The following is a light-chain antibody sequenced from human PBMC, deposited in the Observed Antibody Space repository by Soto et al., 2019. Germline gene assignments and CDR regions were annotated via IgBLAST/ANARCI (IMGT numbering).Light chain of an antibody. V-gene: IGLV2-11*01. CDR1: SSDVGRYNY. Sequence: QALLTQPRSVSGSPGQSVTISCTGTSSDVGRYNYVSWYQQHPGKAPKLIIYDVTQRPSGVPDRFSGSKSGNTASLTISGLQAEDEVDYYCCSYAGDYIFVFGTGTKVTVL. J-gene: IGLJ1*01. CDR2: DVT. CDR3: CSYAGDYIFV.